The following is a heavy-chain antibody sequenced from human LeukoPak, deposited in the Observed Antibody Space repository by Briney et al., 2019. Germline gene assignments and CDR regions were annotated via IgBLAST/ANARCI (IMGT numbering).Heavy chain of an antibody. V-gene: IGHV3-23*01. CDR2: ISGSGGST. Sequence: GSLRLSCAASGFIFSSYAMSWVRQVPGKGLEWVSAISGSGGSTYYADSVKGRFTISRDNSKNTLYLQMNSLRAEDTAVYYCATPNGGNYYDSSGYFHYWGQGTLVTVSS. J-gene: IGHJ4*02. CDR1: GFIFSSYA. D-gene: IGHD3-22*01. CDR3: ATPNGGNYYDSSGYFHY.